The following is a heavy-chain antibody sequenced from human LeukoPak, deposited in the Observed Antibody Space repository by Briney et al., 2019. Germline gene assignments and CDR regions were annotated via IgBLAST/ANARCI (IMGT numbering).Heavy chain of an antibody. CDR3: ALIPKYYDSSGYPTPFDY. V-gene: IGHV3-21*01. CDR2: ISSSSTYI. D-gene: IGHD3-22*01. CDR1: GFTFSSYS. J-gene: IGHJ4*02. Sequence: GGSLRLSCAASGFTFSSYSVNWVRQAPGKGLEWVSSISSSSTYIYYADSVKGRFTISRDNAKNSLYLQMNSLRAEDTAVYYCALIPKYYDSSGYPTPFDYWGQGTLVTVSS.